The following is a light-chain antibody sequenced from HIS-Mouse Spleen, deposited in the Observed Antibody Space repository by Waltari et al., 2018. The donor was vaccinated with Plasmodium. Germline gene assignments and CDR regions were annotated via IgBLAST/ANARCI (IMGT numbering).Light chain of an antibody. CDR3: QAWDSSTVV. CDR1: KWGDKY. J-gene: IGLJ2*01. Sequence: SYELTQSPSVSVYPGQTASITSPGAKWGDKYVCRYQQKPGQSPVLVIYQDSKRPSGIPERFSGSNSGNTATLTISGTQAMDEADYYCQAWDSSTVVFGGGTKLTVL. V-gene: IGLV3-1*01. CDR2: QDS.